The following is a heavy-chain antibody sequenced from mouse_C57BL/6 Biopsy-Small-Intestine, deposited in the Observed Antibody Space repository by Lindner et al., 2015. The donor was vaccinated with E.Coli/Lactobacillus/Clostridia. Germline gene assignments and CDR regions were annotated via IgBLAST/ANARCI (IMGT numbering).Heavy chain of an antibody. J-gene: IGHJ3*01. D-gene: IGHD2-12*01. CDR1: GFNIKDSL. Sequence: VQLQESGAELVRPGASVKLSCTTSGFNIKDSLMHRVKQRPEQGLEWIGWIDPEDGETKYAPKFQDKATITTDTSSNTAYLQLSSLTSEDTAIYYCALYNYYSYDEAWFAYWGQGTLVTVSA. CDR2: IDPEDGET. V-gene: IGHV14-2*01. CDR3: ALYNYYSYDEAWFAY.